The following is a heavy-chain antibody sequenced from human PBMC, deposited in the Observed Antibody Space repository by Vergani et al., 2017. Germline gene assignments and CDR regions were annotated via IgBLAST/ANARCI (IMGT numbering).Heavy chain of an antibody. J-gene: IGHJ4*02. D-gene: IGHD4-11*01. CDR2: LNKNNYYI. CDR1: GFSLSTYT. V-gene: IGHV3-21*01. CDR3: AREMSNEGFDY. Sequence: EVHLEESGGGLVQPGGSLRLSCAASGFSLSTYTFNWVRQAPGGGLEWVSSLNKNNYYIYYADSVKGRFTISRDNAKNSLFLQMSSLKVEDTGVYYCAREMSNEGFDYWGQGTRVTVS.